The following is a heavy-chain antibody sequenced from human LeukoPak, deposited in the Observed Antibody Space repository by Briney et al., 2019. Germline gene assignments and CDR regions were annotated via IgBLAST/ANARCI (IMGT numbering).Heavy chain of an antibody. V-gene: IGHV4-59*08. CDR1: DGSISNYY. CDR3: ARNSAVATSRSWFDP. D-gene: IGHD6-19*01. Sequence: SETLSLTCSVFDGSISNYYWSWIRQPPGKGPEWIGYAYYSGSTTYNPSLESRVTISVDTSKNQFSLKLTAVTAADTAVYYCARNSAVATSRSWFDPWGQGTLVTVSS. J-gene: IGHJ5*02. CDR2: AYYSGST.